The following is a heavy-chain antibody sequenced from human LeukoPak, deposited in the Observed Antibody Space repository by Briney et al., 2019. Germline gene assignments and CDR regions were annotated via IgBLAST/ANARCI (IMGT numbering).Heavy chain of an antibody. CDR2: IKDDGSEK. CDR3: AGRLSGSYYAYFDC. D-gene: IGHD1-26*01. J-gene: IGHJ4*02. Sequence: PGGSLRLSCAASGFTFSSYWMSWVRQAPGKGLEWVANIKDDGSEKYYVDSMKGRFTISRDNAKNSLYLQMNSLRAEDTAVYYCAGRLSGSYYAYFDCWGQGTLVTVSS. V-gene: IGHV3-7*01. CDR1: GFTFSSYW.